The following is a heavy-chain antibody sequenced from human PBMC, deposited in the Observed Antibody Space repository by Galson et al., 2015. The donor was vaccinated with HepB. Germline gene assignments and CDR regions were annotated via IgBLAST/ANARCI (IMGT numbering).Heavy chain of an antibody. J-gene: IGHJ6*02. CDR1: GFTFSSYG. CDR3: ARDGDKWLRGYGMDV. V-gene: IGHV3-33*08. D-gene: IGHD5-12*01. Sequence: SLRLSCAASGFTFSSYGMHWVRQAPGKGLEWVAVIWYDGSNKYYADSVKGRFTISRDNSKNTLYLQMNSLRAEDTAVYYCARDGDKWLRGYGMDVWGQGTTVTVSS. CDR2: IWYDGSNK.